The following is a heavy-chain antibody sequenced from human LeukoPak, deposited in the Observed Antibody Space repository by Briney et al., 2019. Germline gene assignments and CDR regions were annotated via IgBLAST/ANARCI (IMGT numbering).Heavy chain of an antibody. V-gene: IGHV1-69*04. CDR3: ARDPYSSSWYEDY. Sequence: SLRVSRKASLGTFSSYTISWVRQAPGQGREWVGRIIPILGIANYAQKFQGRVAITADKSTRTAYMELSSLRSEDTAVYYCARDPYSSSWYEDYWGQGTLVTVS. D-gene: IGHD6-13*01. J-gene: IGHJ4*02. CDR1: LGTFSSYT. CDR2: IIPILGIA.